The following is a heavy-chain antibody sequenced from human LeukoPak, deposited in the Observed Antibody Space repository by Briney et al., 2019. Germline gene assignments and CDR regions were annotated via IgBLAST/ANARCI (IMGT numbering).Heavy chain of an antibody. J-gene: IGHJ4*02. D-gene: IGHD6-6*01. CDR2: ISYDGGNR. CDR3: AKDSATVPSIAARDLDC. V-gene: IGHV3-30*04. Sequence: GGSLRLSCAASGFTFSSNAMHWVRQAPGKGLEWVAVISYDGGNRYYAASVRGPFTISRDNSNNQLYLQMNSLRAEDTAVYYCAKDSATVPSIAARDLDCWGQGILVTISS. CDR1: GFTFSSNA.